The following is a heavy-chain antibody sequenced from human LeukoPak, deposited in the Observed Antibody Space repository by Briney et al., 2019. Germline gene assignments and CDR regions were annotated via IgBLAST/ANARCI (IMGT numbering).Heavy chain of an antibody. D-gene: IGHD6-13*01. V-gene: IGHV3-74*01. CDR1: GFPFTRYW. CDR3: ARGWADY. J-gene: IGHJ4*02. Sequence: GGSLRLSCAAAGFPFTRYWMHWVRQAPGKGLVWVSRINSDGSDTTYADSVKGRFTISRDNAKNSLYLQMNSLRAEDTAVYYCARGWADYWGQGTLVTVSS. CDR2: INSDGSDT.